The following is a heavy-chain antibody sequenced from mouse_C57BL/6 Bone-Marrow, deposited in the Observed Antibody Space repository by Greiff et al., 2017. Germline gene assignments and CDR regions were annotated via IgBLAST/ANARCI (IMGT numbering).Heavy chain of an antibody. D-gene: IGHD1-1*01. CDR1: GYTFTSYW. V-gene: IGHV1-5*01. CDR2: IYPGNSDT. J-gene: IGHJ1*03. Sequence: DVQLQESGTVLVRPGASVKMSCKTSGYTFTSYWMHWVKQRPGQGLEWIGAIYPGNSDTSYNQKFKGKAKLTAVTAASTAYMELSSLTNEDSAVYYCAREGYYYGSSFHWYFDVWGTGTTVTVSS. CDR3: AREGYYYGSSFHWYFDV.